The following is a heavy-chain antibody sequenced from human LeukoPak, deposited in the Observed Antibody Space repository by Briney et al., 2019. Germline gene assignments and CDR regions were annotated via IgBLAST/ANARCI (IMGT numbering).Heavy chain of an antibody. V-gene: IGHV4-59*01. J-gene: IGHJ4*02. D-gene: IGHD6-13*01. CDR1: GGSISSYY. CDR2: IYYSGNT. Sequence: SETLSLTCTVSGGSISSYYWSWIRQPPGKGLEWIGYIYYSGNTNYNPPLKSRVTISMDTSKKQFSLNLNSVTAADAAVYYCARVDITSAGTVDYWGQGTLVTVSS. CDR3: ARVDITSAGTVDY.